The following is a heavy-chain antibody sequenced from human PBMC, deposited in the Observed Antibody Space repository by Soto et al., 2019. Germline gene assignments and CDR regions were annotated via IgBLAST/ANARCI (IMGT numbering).Heavy chain of an antibody. Sequence: ASVKVSCKASGYTFANYHMHWVRQAPGQGLEWMGIINPNSGTTTYAQRFQGRVTMTRDTSTTTVYMELSSLRSVDTAIYYCATVVTVMYTGVQYFFDYWGQGTQVTVSS. CDR2: INPNSGTT. CDR1: GYTFANYH. J-gene: IGHJ4*02. V-gene: IGHV1-46*01. D-gene: IGHD1-26*01. CDR3: ATVVTVMYTGVQYFFDY.